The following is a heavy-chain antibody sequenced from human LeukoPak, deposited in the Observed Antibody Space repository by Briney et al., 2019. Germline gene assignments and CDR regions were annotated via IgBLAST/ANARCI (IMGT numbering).Heavy chain of an antibody. CDR2: ISSTSAYT. D-gene: IGHD4-17*01. Sequence: GALRLSCAASGFTFINYRMTWVLQAPGKGLEWVSSISSTSAYTFYADSVQGRFTISRDNAKTSLYLQMNSLRAEDTAVYYCARENGDYADAFDIWGQGTMVTVSS. J-gene: IGHJ3*02. CDR3: ARENGDYADAFDI. CDR1: GFTFINYR. V-gene: IGHV3-21*01.